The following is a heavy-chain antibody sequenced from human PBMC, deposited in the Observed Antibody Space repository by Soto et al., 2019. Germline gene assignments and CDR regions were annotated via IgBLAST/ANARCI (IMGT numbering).Heavy chain of an antibody. D-gene: IGHD6-13*01. J-gene: IGHJ4*02. CDR3: AKAGGAAGTVDYFDY. V-gene: IGHV3-23*01. Sequence: GGSLRLSCAASGFTFSSYAMSWVRQAPGKGLEWVSAISGSGGSTYYADSVKGRFTISRDNSKNTLYLQMNSLRAEDTAVYYCAKAGGAAGTVDYFDYWGQGTLVTVSS. CDR1: GFTFSSYA. CDR2: ISGSGGST.